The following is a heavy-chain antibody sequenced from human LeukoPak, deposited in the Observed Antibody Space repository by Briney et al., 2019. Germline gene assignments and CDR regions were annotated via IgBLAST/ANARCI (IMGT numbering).Heavy chain of an antibody. V-gene: IGHV1-2*04. Sequence: ASVKVSCKASGYTFTGYYMHWVRQAPGQGLEWMGWINPNSGGTNYAQKFQGWVTMTRDTSISTAYMELSRLRSDDTAVYYCARTYSRGWYYFDYWGQGTLVTVSS. J-gene: IGHJ4*02. CDR3: ARTYSRGWYYFDY. D-gene: IGHD6-19*01. CDR1: GYTFTGYY. CDR2: INPNSGGT.